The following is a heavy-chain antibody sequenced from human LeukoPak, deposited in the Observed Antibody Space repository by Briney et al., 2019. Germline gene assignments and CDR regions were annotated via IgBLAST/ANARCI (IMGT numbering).Heavy chain of an antibody. J-gene: IGHJ5*02. V-gene: IGHV3-11*01. CDR2: ISSSGSTI. CDR1: GFTFSDYY. D-gene: IGHD6-13*01. Sequence: KPGGSLRLSCAASGFTFSDYYMSWIRQAPGKGLEWVSYISSSGSTIYYADSVKGRFTISRDNAKNSLYLQMNSLRAEDTAVYYCARNIPSSWSWGWFDPWGQRTLVTVSS. CDR3: ARNIPSSWSWGWFDP.